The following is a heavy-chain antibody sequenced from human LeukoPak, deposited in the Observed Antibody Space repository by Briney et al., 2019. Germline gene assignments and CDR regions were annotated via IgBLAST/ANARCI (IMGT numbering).Heavy chain of an antibody. CDR1: GGSISSSNW. D-gene: IGHD6-19*01. V-gene: IGHV4-4*02. J-gene: IGHJ4*02. CDR3: ARAPSVAVAGYFDY. Sequence: SGTLSLTCAVSGGSISSSNWWSWVRQPPGKGLEWIGEIYHSGSTNYNPSLKSRVTISVDKSKNQFSLKLSSVTAADTAVYYCARAPSVAVAGYFDYWGQGTLVTVSS. CDR2: IYHSGST.